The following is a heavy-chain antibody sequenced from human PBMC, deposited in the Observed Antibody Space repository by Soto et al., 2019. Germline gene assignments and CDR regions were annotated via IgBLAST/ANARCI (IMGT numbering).Heavy chain of an antibody. J-gene: IGHJ5*02. Sequence: QVTLKESGPVLVKPTEPLTLTCTVSGFSLSGATMGVTWIRQPPGKALEWLAHIFSNDEKSYRISLKNRLTIFRDSSRSQVVFIMTNMDPLDTGRYFCAGIFVSGAVGKWFDPWGQGSLVTVSS. D-gene: IGHD1-26*01. CDR3: AGIFVSGAVGKWFDP. CDR1: GFSLSGATMG. CDR2: IFSNDEK. V-gene: IGHV2-26*01.